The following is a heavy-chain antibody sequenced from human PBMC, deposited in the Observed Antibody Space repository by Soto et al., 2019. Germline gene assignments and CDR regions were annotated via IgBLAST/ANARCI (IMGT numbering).Heavy chain of an antibody. V-gene: IGHV3-30*18. J-gene: IGHJ6*02. Sequence: QVQLVESGGGVVQPGRSLRLSCAASGFSFSSYGMHWVRQAPGKGLEWVAVISYDGSNKYFADSVKGRFTISRDNSMNTLYLQMSSLRTEYTAVSYCAKALPPFVTTSCMDVWGQGTTVTVSS. CDR2: ISYDGSNK. CDR1: GFSFSSYG. CDR3: AKALPPFVTTSCMDV. D-gene: IGHD4-17*01.